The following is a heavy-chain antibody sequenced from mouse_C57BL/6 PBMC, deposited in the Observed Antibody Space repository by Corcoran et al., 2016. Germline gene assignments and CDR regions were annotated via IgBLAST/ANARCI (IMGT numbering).Heavy chain of an antibody. J-gene: IGHJ1*03. D-gene: IGHD2-4*01. CDR3: ARGGDYDLHWVDV. CDR1: GYTFTDYY. CDR2: IFPGSGST. V-gene: IGHV1-75*01. Sequence: QVQLQQSGPELVKPGASVKISCKASGYTFTDYYINWVKQRPGQGLEWIGWIFPGSGSTYYNEKFKGKATLTVDKSSSTAYILLSSLTSEASAVYFCARGGDYDLHWVDVWGTGTTVTVSS.